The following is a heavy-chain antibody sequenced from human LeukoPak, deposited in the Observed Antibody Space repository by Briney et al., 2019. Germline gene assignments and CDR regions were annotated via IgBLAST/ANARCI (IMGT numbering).Heavy chain of an antibody. CDR2: ISYDGSNK. CDR3: AKGHRLCSSGNCNSQVDY. V-gene: IGHV3-30-3*01. CDR1: GFTFSSYA. D-gene: IGHD2-15*01. J-gene: IGHJ4*01. Sequence: PGGSLRLSCAASGFTFSSYAMHWVRQAPGKGLEWVAVISYDGSNKYYADSVKGRFTISRDNSKNALYLQMNSLRAEDTAAYYCAKGHRLCSSGNCNSQVDYWGHGTLVIVPS.